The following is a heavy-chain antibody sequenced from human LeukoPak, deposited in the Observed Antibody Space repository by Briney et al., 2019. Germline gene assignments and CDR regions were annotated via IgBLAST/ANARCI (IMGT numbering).Heavy chain of an antibody. CDR2: ISTSGSPI. Sequence: GGSLRLSCAASGFTFSSYAMSWVRQAPGKGLEWVSSISTSGSPIYYADSVKGRLTISRDNAKNSLYLQMNSLRAEDTAVYYCARHTVTRPFDYWGQGTLVTVSS. V-gene: IGHV3-48*04. J-gene: IGHJ4*02. CDR3: ARHTVTRPFDY. D-gene: IGHD4-17*01. CDR1: GFTFSSYA.